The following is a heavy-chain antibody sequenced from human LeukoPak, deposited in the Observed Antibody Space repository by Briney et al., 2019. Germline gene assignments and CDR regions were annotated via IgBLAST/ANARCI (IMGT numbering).Heavy chain of an antibody. D-gene: IGHD2-2*01. CDR1: GGSISNYY. J-gene: IGHJ4*02. CDR2: MYYTGST. CDR3: ARHCSSSYFDY. V-gene: IGHV4-59*08. Sequence: PSETLSLTCTGSGGSISNYYWSWIRQPPGKGLEWIGYMYYTGSTNYNPSLKSRVTISLATSKNQFSLKLSSVTAADTAVHYCARHCSSSYFDYWGQGTLVTVSS.